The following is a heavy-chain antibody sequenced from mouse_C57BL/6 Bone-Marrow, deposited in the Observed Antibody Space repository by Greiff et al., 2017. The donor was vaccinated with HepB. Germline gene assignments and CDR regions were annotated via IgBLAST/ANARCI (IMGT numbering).Heavy chain of an antibody. J-gene: IGHJ1*03. V-gene: IGHV14-4*01. CDR2: IDPENGDT. D-gene: IGHD2-3*01. CDR1: GFNIKDDY. CDR3: TRWLLGNWYFDV. Sequence: VQLQQSGAELVRPGASVKLSCTASGFNIKDDYMHWVKQRPEQGLEWIGWIDPENGDTEYASKFQGKATITADTSSNTAYLQLSSLTSEDTAVYYWTRWLLGNWYFDVWGTGTTVTVSS.